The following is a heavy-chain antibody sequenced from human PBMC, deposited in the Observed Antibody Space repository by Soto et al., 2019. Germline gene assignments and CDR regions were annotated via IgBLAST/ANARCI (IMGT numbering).Heavy chain of an antibody. CDR3: AKPSPPDS. CDR2: IRASVGTT. J-gene: IGHJ5*01. Sequence: GGSLRLSCAASGFTFSSYAMNWVRQAPGKGLEWVSAIRASVGTTYYADSVKGRFTISRDNSKNTLYLQMNSLRAEDTAVYYCAKPSPPDSGGQGTLVTVSS. V-gene: IGHV3-23*01. CDR1: GFTFSSYA.